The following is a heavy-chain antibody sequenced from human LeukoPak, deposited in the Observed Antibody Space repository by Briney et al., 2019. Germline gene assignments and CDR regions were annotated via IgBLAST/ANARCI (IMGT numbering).Heavy chain of an antibody. J-gene: IGHJ4*02. Sequence: GGSLRLSCAASGFTFSSYAMSWVRQAPGKGLEWVSAINSAGSTYYGDSVRGRFTISRDNSKNVLHLQMNSLRAEDTALYYYAKDQNTVATAPFDYWGLGTLVTVSS. D-gene: IGHD4-17*01. CDR2: INSAGST. V-gene: IGHV3-23*01. CDR1: GFTFSSYA. CDR3: AKDQNTVATAPFDY.